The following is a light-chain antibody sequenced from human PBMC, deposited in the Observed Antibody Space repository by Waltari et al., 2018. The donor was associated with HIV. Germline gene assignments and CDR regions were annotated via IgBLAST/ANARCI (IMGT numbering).Light chain of an antibody. V-gene: IGLV3-1*01. CDR3: QAWDSNTGV. CDR2: QDS. J-gene: IGLJ2*01. Sequence: SYELTQPPSVSVSPGQTASITCSGDKLGDKYTCWYQQKAGQSPVLVIYQDSKRPSGIPERFSGSNSGNTATLTISGTHSMDAADYSCQAWDSNTGVFGGGTKLTVL. CDR1: KLGDKY.